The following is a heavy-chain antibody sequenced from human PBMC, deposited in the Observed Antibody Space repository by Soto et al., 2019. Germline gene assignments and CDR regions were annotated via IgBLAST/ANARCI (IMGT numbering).Heavy chain of an antibody. J-gene: IGHJ4*02. Sequence: PGGALRLSCAPSGFTFISYAMSWVRQAPGKGLEWVSAISASAATTYYADSVKGRFTISRDNSKNTLYVQMNSLRAEDTAIYYCAKLGAYSTSAIDSWGQGALVTVSS. CDR1: GFTFISYA. CDR2: ISASAATT. CDR3: AKLGAYSTSAIDS. V-gene: IGHV3-23*01. D-gene: IGHD6-6*01.